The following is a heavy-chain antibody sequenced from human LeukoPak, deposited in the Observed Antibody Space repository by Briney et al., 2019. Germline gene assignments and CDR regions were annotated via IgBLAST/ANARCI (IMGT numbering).Heavy chain of an antibody. CDR3: ARENWDIVAVPMDV. CDR2: ISSSSSAI. V-gene: IGHV3-48*01. J-gene: IGHJ6*04. D-gene: IGHD2-2*01. CDR1: GFSFSRSS. Sequence: GGSLRLSCAASGFSFSRSSMNWVRQAPGKGLEWTSYISSSSSAIYYADSVTGRFTISRDNAKNSLCLQMNSLRAEDTAVYYCARENWDIVAVPMDVWGKGTTVTVSS.